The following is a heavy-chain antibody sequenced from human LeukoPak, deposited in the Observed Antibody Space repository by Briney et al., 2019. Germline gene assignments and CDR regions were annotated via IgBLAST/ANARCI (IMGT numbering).Heavy chain of an antibody. CDR3: AREEAHGYSYGFDY. V-gene: IGHV1-2*02. D-gene: IGHD5-18*01. CDR1: GYTFTGYY. Sequence: ASVKVSCKASGYTFTGYYMHWVRQAPGQGLEWMEWINPNSGGTNYAQKFQGRVTMTRDTSISTAYMELSRLRSDDTAVYYCAREEAHGYSYGFDYWGQGTLVTVSS. J-gene: IGHJ4*02. CDR2: INPNSGGT.